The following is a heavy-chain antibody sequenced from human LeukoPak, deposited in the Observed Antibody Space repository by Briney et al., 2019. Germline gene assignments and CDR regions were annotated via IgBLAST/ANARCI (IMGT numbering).Heavy chain of an antibody. CDR2: IYTSGST. Sequence: TSQTLSLTCTVSGGSISSGSYYWSWIRQPAGKGLEWIGRIYTSGSTNYNPSLKSRVTISVDTSKNQFSLKLSSVTAADTAVYYCTRLLGCSSTSCYGGGYYFDYWGQGTLVTVSS. CDR1: GGSISSGSYY. V-gene: IGHV4-61*02. CDR3: TRLLGCSSTSCYGGGYYFDY. J-gene: IGHJ4*02. D-gene: IGHD2-2*01.